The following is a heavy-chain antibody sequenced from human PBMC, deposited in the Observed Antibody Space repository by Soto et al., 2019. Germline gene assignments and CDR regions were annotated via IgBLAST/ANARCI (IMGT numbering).Heavy chain of an antibody. Sequence: ASVKVSCKASGYTFTSYGISWVRQAPGQGLEWMGWISAYNGNTNYAQKLQGRVTMTTDTSTSTAYMELRSLRSDDTAVYYCARVKGMRATLGYFDYWGQGTLVTVSS. J-gene: IGHJ4*02. V-gene: IGHV1-18*01. CDR3: ARVKGMRATLGYFDY. CDR1: GYTFTSYG. CDR2: ISAYNGNT. D-gene: IGHD1-26*01.